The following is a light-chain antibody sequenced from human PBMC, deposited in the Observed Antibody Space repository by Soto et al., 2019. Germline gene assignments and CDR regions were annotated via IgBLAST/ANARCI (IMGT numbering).Light chain of an antibody. Sequence: DIQMTQSPSSLSASVGDRVTITCRASQSISSYLNWYQQKPGKAPKLLIYAASSLQSGVPSRFSGSGSGTDFTPTISSLQPEDFATYYCQQSYSTPRTFGQGTMVEIK. V-gene: IGKV1-39*01. CDR1: QSISSY. J-gene: IGKJ1*01. CDR2: AAS. CDR3: QQSYSTPRT.